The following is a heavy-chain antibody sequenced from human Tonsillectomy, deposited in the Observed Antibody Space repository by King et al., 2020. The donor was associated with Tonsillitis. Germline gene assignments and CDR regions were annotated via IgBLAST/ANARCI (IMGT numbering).Heavy chain of an antibody. V-gene: IGHV2-5*04. CDR3: VCSSGIAVVPAGIMSAFDI. CDR1: GISLSSGGVG. D-gene: IGHD2-2*01. Sequence: TLKESGPTLVKPTQTLTLTCSLSGISLSSGGVGVGWIRQPPGKALEWLAVIFFDDDVRYRPSVKSRLTITKDPSKDQVVFTMTDMKPVDTGTYYCVCSSGIAVVPAGIMSAFDIWGQGTMVTVSS. CDR2: IFFDDDV. J-gene: IGHJ3*02.